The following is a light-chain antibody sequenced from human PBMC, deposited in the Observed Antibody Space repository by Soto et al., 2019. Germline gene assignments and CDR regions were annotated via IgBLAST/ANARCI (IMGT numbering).Light chain of an antibody. CDR3: QHYNSYWT. Sequence: DIQMTQSPSTLSASVGDRVTITCRASPSISSWLAWYQQKPGKAPKLLIYDASSLESGVPSRFSGSGSGTEFTLTISSLQPDDVATYYCQHYNSYWTFGQGTKVEIK. J-gene: IGKJ1*01. V-gene: IGKV1-5*01. CDR1: PSISSW. CDR2: DAS.